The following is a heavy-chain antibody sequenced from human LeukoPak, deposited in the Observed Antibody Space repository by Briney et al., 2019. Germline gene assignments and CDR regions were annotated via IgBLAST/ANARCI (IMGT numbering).Heavy chain of an antibody. CDR1: GFTFDDYA. J-gene: IGHJ4*02. D-gene: IGHD2-2*01. CDR2: IQYDGSIE. V-gene: IGHV3-33*01. Sequence: GGSLRLSCAASGFTFDDYAMHWVRQAPGRGLEWVAAIQYDGSIEYYADSVKGRFTISRDQSKNTLFLQVNSLRAEDTAVYYCARDSCGSPSCFDYWGQGTLVTVSS. CDR3: ARDSCGSPSCFDY.